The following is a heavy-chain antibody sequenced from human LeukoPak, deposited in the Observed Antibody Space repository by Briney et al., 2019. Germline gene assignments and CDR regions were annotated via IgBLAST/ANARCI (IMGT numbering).Heavy chain of an antibody. D-gene: IGHD2-2*01. CDR2: IKRDGSEK. J-gene: IGHJ6*03. CDR3: ARRSSSTSYVYGYYMDV. CDR1: GFTFSSYG. V-gene: IGHV3-7*01. Sequence: PGGSLRLSCAASGFTFSSYGMHWVRQAPGKGLEWVADIKRDGSEKYYVDSVKGRFTISRDNAKNSLYLQMNSLRAEDTAVYYCARRSSSTSYVYGYYMDVWGKGTTVTISS.